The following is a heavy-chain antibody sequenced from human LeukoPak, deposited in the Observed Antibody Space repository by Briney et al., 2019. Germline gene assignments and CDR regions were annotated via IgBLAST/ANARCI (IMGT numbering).Heavy chain of an antibody. D-gene: IGHD3-22*01. V-gene: IGHV3-30*03. Sequence: GGSLRLSCAASGFTFSSYSMNWVRQAPGKGLEWVAVISYDGSNKYYADSVKGRFTISRDNSKNTLYLQMNSLRAEDTAVYYCAMELTYYYDSSGYEGDYWGQGTLVTVSS. CDR2: ISYDGSNK. J-gene: IGHJ4*02. CDR1: GFTFSSYS. CDR3: AMELTYYYDSSGYEGDY.